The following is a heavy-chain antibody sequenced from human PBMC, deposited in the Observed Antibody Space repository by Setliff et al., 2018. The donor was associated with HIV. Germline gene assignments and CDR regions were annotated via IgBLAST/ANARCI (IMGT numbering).Heavy chain of an antibody. CDR2: IYTTGSN. D-gene: IGHD3-22*01. Sequence: PSETLSLTCTVSGSSISGHFWTWIRQPPGKGLEWIGYIYTTGSNNYNPSLTSRVTISVDTSKNKFSLKMRSVTAADTATYYCARELRHYSDNSAYYSYFDYWGQGTLVTVSS. V-gene: IGHV4-59*11. CDR1: GSSISGHF. CDR3: ARELRHYSDNSAYYSYFDY. J-gene: IGHJ4*02.